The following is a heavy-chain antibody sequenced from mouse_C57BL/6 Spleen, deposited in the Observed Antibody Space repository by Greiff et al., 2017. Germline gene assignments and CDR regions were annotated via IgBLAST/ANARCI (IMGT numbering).Heavy chain of an antibody. J-gene: IGHJ3*01. D-gene: IGHD1-1*01. Sequence: QVQLQQPGAELVKPGASVKLSCKASGYTFTSYWMHWVKQRPGQGLEWIGMIHPNSGSTNYNEKFKSKATLTVDKSSSTAYMQLSSLTSEDSAVYYCARGVTTVVPFAYWGQGTLVTVSA. CDR1: GYTFTSYW. CDR2: IHPNSGST. CDR3: ARGVTTVVPFAY. V-gene: IGHV1-64*01.